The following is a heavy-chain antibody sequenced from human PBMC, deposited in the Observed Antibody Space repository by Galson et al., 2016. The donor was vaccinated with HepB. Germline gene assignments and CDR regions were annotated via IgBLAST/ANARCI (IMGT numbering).Heavy chain of an antibody. CDR3: ARLGGSGWTFDF. Sequence: SLRLSCAASDFTLNFYWMGWVRQAPGEGLEWVATLKGDGTQKRYVDSVEGRFTLSRGYAENSMFLQMDSLRVEDTAVYFCARLGGSGWTFDFWGQGTLVTVSS. V-gene: IGHV3-7*01. J-gene: IGHJ4*02. CDR2: LKGDGTQK. D-gene: IGHD6-19*01. CDR1: DFTLNFYW.